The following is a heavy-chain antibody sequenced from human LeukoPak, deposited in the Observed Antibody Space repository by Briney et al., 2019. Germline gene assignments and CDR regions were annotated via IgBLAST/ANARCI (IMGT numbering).Heavy chain of an antibody. J-gene: IGHJ3*02. Sequence: SETLSLTCTVSGGAISSYYWSWIRQPAGKGLEWIGRIYTSGSTIYNPSLKSRVTMSVDTSKNQFSLKLSSVTATHTAAYYCARFYGMALQAFDIWGQGTMVTVSS. CDR2: IYTSGST. D-gene: IGHD3-9*01. CDR1: GGAISSYY. V-gene: IGHV4-4*07. CDR3: ARFYGMALQAFDI.